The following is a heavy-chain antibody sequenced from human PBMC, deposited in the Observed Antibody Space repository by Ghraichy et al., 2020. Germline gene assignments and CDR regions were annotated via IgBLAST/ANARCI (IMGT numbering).Heavy chain of an antibody. D-gene: IGHD6-13*01. CDR3: ARHWRPGYSGSWRSANCFDP. Sequence: SETLSLTCTVSGGSITSSSYYWCWIRQPPGKGLEWIGTTYYTGSSFYNPSLKSRVTISVDRSSNHFSLKLNSVTAADTAVYYCARHWRPGYSGSWRSANCFDPWGQGTLVTVSS. CDR2: TYYTGSS. J-gene: IGHJ5*02. CDR1: GGSITSSSYY. V-gene: IGHV4-39*01.